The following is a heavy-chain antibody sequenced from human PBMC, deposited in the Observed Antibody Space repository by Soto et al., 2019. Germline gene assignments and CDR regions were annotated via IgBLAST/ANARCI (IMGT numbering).Heavy chain of an antibody. J-gene: IGHJ4*02. V-gene: IGHV3-72*01. CDR2: IRKKVNSYTT. CDR3: ARVATAYNYDY. Sequence: PGGSLRLSCADSGFTFSDHYMDWVRQAPGKGLEWVGRIRKKVNSYTTEYAASVKGRFTISRDDSKNSLYLQMNSLKTEDTAFYYCARVATAYNYDYWGQGTLVTVSS. CDR1: GFTFSDHY. D-gene: IGHD2-21*02.